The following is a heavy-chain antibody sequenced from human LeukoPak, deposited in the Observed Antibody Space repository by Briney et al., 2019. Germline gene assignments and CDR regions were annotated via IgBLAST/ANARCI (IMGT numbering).Heavy chain of an antibody. CDR1: GFTFDDYA. Sequence: GGSLRLSCAASGFTFDDYAMHWVRQAPGKGLEWVSGISWNSGSIGYADSVKGRFTISRDNAKNSLYLQMNSLRAEDTALYYCAKVSGSSSYFDYWGQGTLVTVSS. V-gene: IGHV3-9*01. CDR2: ISWNSGSI. D-gene: IGHD6-6*01. J-gene: IGHJ4*02. CDR3: AKVSGSSSYFDY.